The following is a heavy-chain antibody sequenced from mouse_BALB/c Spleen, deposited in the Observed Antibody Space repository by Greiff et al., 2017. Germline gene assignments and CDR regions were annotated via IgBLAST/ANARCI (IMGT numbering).Heavy chain of an antibody. V-gene: IGHV1-4*02. J-gene: IGHJ3*01. CDR2: INPSSGYT. CDR1: GYTFTSYT. D-gene: IGHD4-1*01. CDR3: ARSLTGFAY. Sequence: QVQLQQSAAELARPGASVKMSCKASGYTFTSYTMHWVKQRPGQGLEWIGYINPSSGYTEYNQKFKDKTTLTADKSSSTAYMQLSSLTSEDSAVYYCARSLTGFAYWGQGTLVTVSA.